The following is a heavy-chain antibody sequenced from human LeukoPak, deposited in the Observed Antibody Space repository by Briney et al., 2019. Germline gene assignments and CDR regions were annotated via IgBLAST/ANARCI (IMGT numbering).Heavy chain of an antibody. CDR1: GFTFSSYS. J-gene: IGHJ6*03. V-gene: IGHV3-21*01. CDR2: ISSSSSYI. D-gene: IGHD3-3*01. Sequence: SGGSLRLSCAASGFTFSSYSMNWVRQAPGKGLEWVSSISSSSSYIYYADSVKGRFTISGDNAKNSLYLQMNSLRAEDTAVYYCASVNYDFWSGYSYYYYYMDVWGKGTTVTVSS. CDR3: ASVNYDFWSGYSYYYYYMDV.